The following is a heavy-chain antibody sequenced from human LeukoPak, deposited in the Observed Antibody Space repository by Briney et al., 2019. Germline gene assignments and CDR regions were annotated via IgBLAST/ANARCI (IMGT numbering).Heavy chain of an antibody. CDR3: ARSGTSVGYYYYYMDV. V-gene: IGHV1-2*02. J-gene: IGHJ6*03. CDR1: GYTFTGYY. D-gene: IGHD3-10*01. Sequence: ASVKVSCKASGYTFTGYYMHWVRQAPGQGLEWMGWINPNSGGTNYAQKFQGRGTMTRDTSISTAYMELSRLRSDDTAVYYCARSGTSVGYYYYYMDVWGKGTTVTVSS. CDR2: INPNSGGT.